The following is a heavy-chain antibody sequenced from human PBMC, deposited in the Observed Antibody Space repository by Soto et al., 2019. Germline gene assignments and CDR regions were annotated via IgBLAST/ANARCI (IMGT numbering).Heavy chain of an antibody. CDR1: GYTFTKYF. Sequence: QVQLVQSGAEVKKPGASVKVSCQASGYTFTKYFIQWIRPGPGQDLEWVGLINPAGGTTSYAQKFQGRVTMTRDTSTRTVFMELTSLRSDDTGVYFCARDGTFDIWGQGTLVTVSS. CDR2: INPAGGTT. D-gene: IGHD1-7*01. V-gene: IGHV1-46*01. J-gene: IGHJ4*02. CDR3: ARDGTFDI.